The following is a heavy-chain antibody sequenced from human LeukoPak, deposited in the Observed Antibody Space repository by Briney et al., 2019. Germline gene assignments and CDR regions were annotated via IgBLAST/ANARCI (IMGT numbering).Heavy chain of an antibody. CDR1: GFTFSSYW. CDR2: IKQDGSEK. CDR3: AKEVLRWLGYYFDY. D-gene: IGHD4-23*01. J-gene: IGHJ4*02. Sequence: GGSLRLSCAASGFTFSSYWMSWVRQAPGKGLEWVANIKQDGSEKYYVDSVKGRFTISRDNAKDSLYLQMNSLRAEDTAVYYCAKEVLRWLGYYFDYWGQGTLVTVSS. V-gene: IGHV3-7*03.